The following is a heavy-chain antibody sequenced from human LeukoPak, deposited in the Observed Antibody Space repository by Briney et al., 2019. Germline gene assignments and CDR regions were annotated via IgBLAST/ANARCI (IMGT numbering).Heavy chain of an antibody. CDR1: GFTFSSYS. CDR3: GKDPNGDYVGAFDFQR. D-gene: IGHD4-17*01. J-gene: IGHJ1*01. CDR2: IYSGGST. V-gene: IGHV3-53*01. Sequence: GGSLRLSCAASGFTFSSYSMNWVRQAPGKGLEWVSVIYSGGSTYYADSVRGRSTIFRDNSKNILYLQMNSLRGEDTAVYYCGKDPNGDYVGAFDFQRWGQGTLVTVSS.